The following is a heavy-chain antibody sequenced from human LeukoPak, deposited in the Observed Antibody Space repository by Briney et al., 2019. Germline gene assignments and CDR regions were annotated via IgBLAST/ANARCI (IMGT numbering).Heavy chain of an antibody. J-gene: IGHJ4*02. CDR2: ISGSGGST. V-gene: IGHV3-23*01. D-gene: IGHD6-19*01. CDR3: ARDLLAVAATDIGFDY. CDR1: GFTFSSYG. Sequence: GGSLRLSCAASGFTFSSYGMSWVRQAPGKGREWVSAISGSGGSTYYADSVKRRFTISRDNSKNTLYLQMNSLRAEDTAVYYCARDLLAVAATDIGFDYWGQGTLVTVSS.